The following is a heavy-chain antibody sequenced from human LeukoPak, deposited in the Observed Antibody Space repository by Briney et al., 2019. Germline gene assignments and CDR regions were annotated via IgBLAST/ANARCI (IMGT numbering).Heavy chain of an antibody. CDR2: INSDGSST. Sequence: GGSLRLSCAASGFTFSSYWMHWVRQAPGKGLVWVSRINSDGSSTSYADSVKGRFTISRDNAKNTLYLQMNSLRAEDTAAYYCARDRALSYFYYGMDVWGQGTTVTVSS. J-gene: IGHJ6*02. D-gene: IGHD3-10*01. CDR1: GFTFSSYW. CDR3: ARDRALSYFYYGMDV. V-gene: IGHV3-74*01.